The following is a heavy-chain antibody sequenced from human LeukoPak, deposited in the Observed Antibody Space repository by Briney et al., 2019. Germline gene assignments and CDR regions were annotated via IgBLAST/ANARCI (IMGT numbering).Heavy chain of an antibody. D-gene: IGHD5-18*01. CDR2: INHSGST. CDR3: ARVQLWSPYYYYGMDV. J-gene: IGHJ6*04. Sequence: SETLSLTCAVYGGYFSGYYWSWIRQPPGKGLEWIGEINHSGSTNYNPSLESRVTISVDTSKNQFSLKLSSVTAADTAVYYCARVQLWSPYYYYGMDVWGKGTTVTVSS. V-gene: IGHV4-34*01. CDR1: GGYFSGYY.